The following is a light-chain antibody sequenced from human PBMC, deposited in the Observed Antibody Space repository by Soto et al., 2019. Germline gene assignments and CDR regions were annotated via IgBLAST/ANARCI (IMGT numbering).Light chain of an antibody. Sequence: EIVLTQSPATLSLSPGEIATLSCRASQSVSSYLAWYQQKPGQTPRLLIYDASNRATGIPARFSGSGSGTDFTLTISSLEPEDFAVYYCQPRSNWPRTFGPGTKVDIK. CDR2: DAS. V-gene: IGKV3-11*01. J-gene: IGKJ3*01. CDR3: QPRSNWPRT. CDR1: QSVSSY.